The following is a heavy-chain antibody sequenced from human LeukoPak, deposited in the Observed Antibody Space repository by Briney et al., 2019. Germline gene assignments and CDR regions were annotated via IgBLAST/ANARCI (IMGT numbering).Heavy chain of an antibody. J-gene: IGHJ4*02. Sequence: GGSLRLSCAASGFTFNNAWMSWVRQAPGQGLEWVGRIKSKTDGGTTDYAAPVKGRFTVSRDDSENMLYLQLNGLKTEDTAVYYGTTNPTVTTDRGYWGQGTLVTVSS. CDR2: IKSKTDGGTT. V-gene: IGHV3-15*01. CDR3: TTNPTVTTDRGY. D-gene: IGHD4-17*01. CDR1: GFTFNNAW.